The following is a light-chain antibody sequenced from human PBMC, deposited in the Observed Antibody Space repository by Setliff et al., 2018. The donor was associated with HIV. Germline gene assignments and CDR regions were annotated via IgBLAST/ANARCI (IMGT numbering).Light chain of an antibody. CDR2: GVR. Sequence: SALAQPASVSWSPGQSITISCTGTSRDVGGYNYVSWYQQHPGKAPKLILYGVRNRPSGVSIRFSGSKSGNTASLTISGLQTEDEADYYCSSYAITNTLPFGTGTKVTVL. V-gene: IGLV2-14*01. CDR1: SRDVGGYNY. CDR3: SSYAITNTLP. J-gene: IGLJ1*01.